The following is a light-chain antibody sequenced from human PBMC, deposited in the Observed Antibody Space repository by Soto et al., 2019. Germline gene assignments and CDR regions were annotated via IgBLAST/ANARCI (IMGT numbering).Light chain of an antibody. J-gene: IGKJ1*01. CDR3: QQYNNWPFTSWT. CDR1: QSVSSN. CDR2: GAS. V-gene: IGKV3-15*01. Sequence: EIVMTQAPATLSMSPGERATLSCRASQSVSSNLAWYQQKPCQAPRLHIYGASTRATGIPARLSGSGSGTEVTLTISSLQSEDVAVYYGQQYNNWPFTSWTLGQGTKVEI.